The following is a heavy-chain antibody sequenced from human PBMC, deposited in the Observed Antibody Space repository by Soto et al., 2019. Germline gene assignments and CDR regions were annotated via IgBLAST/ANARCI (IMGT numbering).Heavy chain of an antibody. CDR3: AKGAVAGTPTSYYYYGMAV. CDR1: GGTFRTYA. Sequence: QVQLLQSGAEVKKPGSSVRVSCEASGGTFRTYAISWVRQAPGQGLEWKGEIIPIFGKVNYAQKFQGRVTITADESTTTVYMDLRSLTSEDTAVYYCAKGAVAGTPTSYYYYGMAVWGQGTTVTVS. CDR2: IIPIFGKV. J-gene: IGHJ6*02. V-gene: IGHV1-69*12. D-gene: IGHD6-19*01.